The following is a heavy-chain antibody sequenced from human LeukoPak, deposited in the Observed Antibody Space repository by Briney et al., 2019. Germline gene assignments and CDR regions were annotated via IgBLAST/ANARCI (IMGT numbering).Heavy chain of an antibody. CDR1: GFTLSNYW. V-gene: IGHV3-7*04. Sequence: PGGSLRLSCAASGFTLSNYWMSWVRQAPGKGLEWVANIKQDGSEKYYEDSVKGRFTISRDNARNSLYLQMNSLRAEDTAVYYCARDESRQLVREFDYWGQGTLVTVSS. CDR3: ARDESRQLVREFDY. J-gene: IGHJ4*02. CDR2: IKQDGSEK. D-gene: IGHD6-13*01.